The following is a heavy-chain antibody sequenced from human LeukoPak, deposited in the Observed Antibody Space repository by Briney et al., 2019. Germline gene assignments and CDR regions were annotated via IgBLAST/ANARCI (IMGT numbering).Heavy chain of an antibody. CDR1: GVSISSTTTDY. CDR2: INYGGST. J-gene: IGHJ4*02. CDR3: ARHPQLDY. V-gene: IGHV4-39*01. Sequence: PSETLSLTCTVSGVSISSTTTDYWGWIRQPPGKGLEWIGAINYGGSTYYNPSLKSRVTISVDTSKNQFSLKLISVTAADTALYYCARHPQLDYWGQGTLVTVSS.